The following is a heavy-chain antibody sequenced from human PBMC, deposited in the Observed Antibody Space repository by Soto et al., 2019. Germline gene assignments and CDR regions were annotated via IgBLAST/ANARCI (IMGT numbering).Heavy chain of an antibody. CDR1: GLSLRTTGVG. D-gene: IGHD2-21*02. CDR2: LYWDDDK. J-gene: IGHJ6*02. Sequence: QITLKESGPTLVKPTQTLTLTCTFSGLSLRTTGVGVGWVRQPPGKALEWLALLYWDDDKRYSPSLKSRLTITKDTSEKQVVLTMTNTDTVDTATYYCVQSRCGGDCLQIYSYNSYYGLDVWGQGTTVTGSS. CDR3: VQSRCGGDCLQIYSYNSYYGLDV. V-gene: IGHV2-5*02.